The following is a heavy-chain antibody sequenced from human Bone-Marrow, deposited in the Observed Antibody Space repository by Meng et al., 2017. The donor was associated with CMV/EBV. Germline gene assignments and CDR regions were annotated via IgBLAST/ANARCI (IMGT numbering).Heavy chain of an antibody. V-gene: IGHV3-21*04. CDR2: ITSSSNLI. Sequence: GGSLRLSCAASGFTLSSYAMVWVRQTPGKGLEWVSFITSSSNLIYYADSVRGRFTVSRDNARNSVYLQMNSLRAEDTAVYYCARDTAMVRSLDYWGQGTLVTVSS. CDR3: ARDTAMVRSLDY. D-gene: IGHD5-18*01. CDR1: GFTLSSYA. J-gene: IGHJ4*02.